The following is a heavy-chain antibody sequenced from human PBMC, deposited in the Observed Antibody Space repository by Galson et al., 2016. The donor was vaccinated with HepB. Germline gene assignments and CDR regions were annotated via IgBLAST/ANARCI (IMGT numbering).Heavy chain of an antibody. Sequence: SETLSLTCGVNGGHFSGYFWTWIRQTPGKGLEWIGYIYYSGSTSYSPSLKSRVTISLDTSKNQFSLKLNSVTAADTAVYYCARDRGWQQLVLDYWGQGTLVTVSS. CDR3: ARDRGWQQLVLDY. CDR1: GGHFSGYF. D-gene: IGHD6-13*01. V-gene: IGHV4-59*06. J-gene: IGHJ4*02. CDR2: IYYSGST.